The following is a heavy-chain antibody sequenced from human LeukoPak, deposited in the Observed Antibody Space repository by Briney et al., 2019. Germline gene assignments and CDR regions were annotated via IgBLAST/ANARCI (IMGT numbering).Heavy chain of an antibody. CDR3: AKGYDPG. J-gene: IGHJ4*02. Sequence: PGGSLRLSCAATGFTFSGYWMTWVRQAPGKGLEWVANINQDGSEKHYLGSVKGRFTISRDNAKNSAYLQMNSLRAEDTAVYYCAKGYDPGGGQGTLVTVSS. D-gene: IGHD3-3*01. CDR1: GFTFSGYW. CDR2: INQDGSEK. V-gene: IGHV3-7*01.